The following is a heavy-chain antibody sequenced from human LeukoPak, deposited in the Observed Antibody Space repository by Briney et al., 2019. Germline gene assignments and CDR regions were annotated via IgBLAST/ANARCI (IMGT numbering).Heavy chain of an antibody. CDR1: GYTFTSYA. D-gene: IGHD5-12*01. Sequence: ASVKVSCKASGYTFTSYAMHWVRQAPGQRLEWMGWINAGNGNTKYSQKFQGRVTITRDTSASTAYMELSSLRSEDTAVYYCVRDHNIVAPFDYWGQGTLVTVSS. J-gene: IGHJ4*02. V-gene: IGHV1-3*01. CDR2: INAGNGNT. CDR3: VRDHNIVAPFDY.